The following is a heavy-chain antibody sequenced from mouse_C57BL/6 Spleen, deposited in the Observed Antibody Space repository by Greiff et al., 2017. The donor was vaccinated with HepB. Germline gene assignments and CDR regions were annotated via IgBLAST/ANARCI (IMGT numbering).Heavy chain of an antibody. CDR3: ARGDLLFDY. D-gene: IGHD3-3*01. V-gene: IGHV1-55*01. Sequence: QVQLQQPGAELVKPGASVKMSCKASGYTFTSYWITWVKQRPGQGLEWIGDIYPGSGSTNYNEKFKSKATLTVDTSPSTAYMQLSSLTSEESAGYYCARGDLLFDYWGQGTTLTVSS. CDR1: GYTFTSYW. J-gene: IGHJ2*01. CDR2: IYPGSGST.